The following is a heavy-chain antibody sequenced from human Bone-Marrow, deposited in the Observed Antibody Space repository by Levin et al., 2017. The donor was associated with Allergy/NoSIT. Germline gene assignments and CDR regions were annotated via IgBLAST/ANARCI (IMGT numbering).Heavy chain of an antibody. V-gene: IGHV3-9*01. CDR3: AKAYKDSYGYSYYYYYGMDV. Sequence: SCAASGFTFDDYAMHWVRQAPGKGLEWVSGISWNSGSIGYADSVKGRFTISRDNAKNSLYLQMNSLRAEDTALYYCAKAYKDSYGYSYYYYYGMDVWGQGTTVTVSS. CDR2: ISWNSGSI. CDR1: GFTFDDYA. D-gene: IGHD5-18*01. J-gene: IGHJ6*02.